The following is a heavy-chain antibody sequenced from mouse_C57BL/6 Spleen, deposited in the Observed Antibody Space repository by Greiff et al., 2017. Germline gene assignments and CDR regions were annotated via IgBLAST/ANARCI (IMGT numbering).Heavy chain of an antibody. J-gene: IGHJ1*03. CDR2: IHPNSGST. Sequence: QVQLQQPGAELVKPGASVKLSCKASGYTFTSYWMHWVKQRPGQGLEWIGMIHPNSGSTNYNEKFKSKATLTVDKSSSTAYMQLSSLTSEDSAVYYCARWGDGYYWYFDVWGTGPTVTVSS. V-gene: IGHV1-64*01. CDR1: GYTFTSYW. CDR3: ARWGDGYYWYFDV. D-gene: IGHD2-3*01.